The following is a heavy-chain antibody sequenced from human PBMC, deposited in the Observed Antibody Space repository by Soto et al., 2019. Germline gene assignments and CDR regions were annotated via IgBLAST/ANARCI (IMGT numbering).Heavy chain of an antibody. CDR1: GFTFSSYA. J-gene: IGHJ6*02. Sequence: GSLRLSCAASGFTFSSYAMHWVRQAPGKGLEWVAVISYDGSNKYYADSVKGRFTISRDNSKNTLYLQMNSLRAEGTAVYYCARTGDCSSTSCHPDYYYYYGMDVWGQGTTVTVSS. CDR2: ISYDGSNK. CDR3: ARTGDCSSTSCHPDYYYYYGMDV. V-gene: IGHV3-30-3*01. D-gene: IGHD2-2*01.